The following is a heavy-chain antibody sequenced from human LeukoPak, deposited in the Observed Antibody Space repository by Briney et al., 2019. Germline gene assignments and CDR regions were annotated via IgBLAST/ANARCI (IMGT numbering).Heavy chain of an antibody. CDR3: ARESRWDNMITFGGVIAHFDY. V-gene: IGHV3-7*01. CDR2: IKQDGTKK. D-gene: IGHD3-16*02. J-gene: IGHJ4*02. CDR1: GFSLSDYW. Sequence: PGGSLRLSCAASGFSLSDYWMSWVRQAPGKGLEWVANIKQDGTKKNYVDWGRFTISRGNAKNSLYLQMNGLRAEDTAVYYCARESRWDNMITFGGVIAHFDYWGQGVLVTVSS.